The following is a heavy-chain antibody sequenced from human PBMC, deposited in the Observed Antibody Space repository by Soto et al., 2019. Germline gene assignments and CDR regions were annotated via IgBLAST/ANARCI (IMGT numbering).Heavy chain of an antibody. CDR1: GGSISSSNW. D-gene: IGHD3-10*01. J-gene: IGHJ6*02. V-gene: IGHV4-4*02. CDR3: ARDQIWFGDFHYYGMDV. CDR2: IYHSGST. Sequence: PSETLSLTCXVSGGSISSSNWWRWVRQPPGKGLEWIGEIYHSGSTNYNPSLKGRVTISVDKSKNQFSLKLSSVTAADTAVYYCARDQIWFGDFHYYGMDVWGQGTTVTVSS.